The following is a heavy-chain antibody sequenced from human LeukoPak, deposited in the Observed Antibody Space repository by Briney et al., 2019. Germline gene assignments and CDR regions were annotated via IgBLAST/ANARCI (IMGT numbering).Heavy chain of an antibody. CDR1: GESFSAYY. CDR2: INHSGST. Sequence: SETLSLTCAVYGESFSAYYWSWIRQPPGKGLERIGEINHSGSTNYNPSLKSRVTISVDTSKNQFSLKLNSVTAADTAVYYCAAAGPGHWGQGTLVTVSS. CDR3: AAAGPGH. V-gene: IGHV4-34*01. J-gene: IGHJ4*02. D-gene: IGHD7-27*01.